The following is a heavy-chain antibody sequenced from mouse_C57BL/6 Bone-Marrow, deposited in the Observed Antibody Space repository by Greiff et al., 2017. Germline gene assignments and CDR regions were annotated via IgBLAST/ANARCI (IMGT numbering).Heavy chain of an antibody. D-gene: IGHD1-1*01. Sequence: VQLQQSGAELVRPGASVKLSCTASGFNIKDDYMHWVKQRPEQGLEWIGWIDPENGDTEYASKFQGKATITADTSSNTAYLQLSSLTSEDTAVYYWTHYYYGSYYFDYWGQGTTLTVSS. CDR1: GFNIKDDY. J-gene: IGHJ2*01. CDR3: THYYYGSYYFDY. V-gene: IGHV14-4*01. CDR2: IDPENGDT.